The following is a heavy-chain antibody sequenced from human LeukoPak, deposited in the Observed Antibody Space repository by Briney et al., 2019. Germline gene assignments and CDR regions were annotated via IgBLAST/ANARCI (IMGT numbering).Heavy chain of an antibody. D-gene: IGHD7-27*01. CDR2: IHPGRGDT. CDR1: GYTFTDHY. J-gene: IGHJ4*02. V-gene: IGHV1-2*02. CDR3: ARDHNWGPDY. Sequence: ASVTVSCKALGYTFTDHYFHWLRQAPGQGIEGMGWIHPGRGDTNIAQKFQGRVSLTRDMSISTAYMELSRLTSDDTAVYYCARDHNWGPDYWGQGTLVSVSS.